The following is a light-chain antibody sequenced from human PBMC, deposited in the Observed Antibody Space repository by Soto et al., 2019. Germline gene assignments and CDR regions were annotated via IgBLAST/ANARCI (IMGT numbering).Light chain of an antibody. CDR1: QDIRNF. Sequence: DIQMTQSPSSLSASVGDSVTITCRASQDIRNFLAWYQQEPGKVPKLLIYAASTLQSGVPSRFSGSGSGTDFTLTISSLQPEDVATYYCQRYDSDPYIFGPGTKVHIK. CDR2: AAS. CDR3: QRYDSDPYI. V-gene: IGKV1-27*01. J-gene: IGKJ3*01.